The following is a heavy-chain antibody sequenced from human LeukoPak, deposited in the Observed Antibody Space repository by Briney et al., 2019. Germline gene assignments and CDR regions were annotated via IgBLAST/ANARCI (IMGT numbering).Heavy chain of an antibody. Sequence: GGSLRLSCAASGFTFSSYAMSWVRQAPGKGLEWVSAISGSGGSTYYADSVKGRFTISRDNSENTLYLQMNSLRAEDTAVYYCAKEGDFWSGYYWMDVWGQGTTVTVSS. CDR1: GFTFSSYA. V-gene: IGHV3-23*01. J-gene: IGHJ6*02. CDR2: ISGSGGST. D-gene: IGHD3-3*01. CDR3: AKEGDFWSGYYWMDV.